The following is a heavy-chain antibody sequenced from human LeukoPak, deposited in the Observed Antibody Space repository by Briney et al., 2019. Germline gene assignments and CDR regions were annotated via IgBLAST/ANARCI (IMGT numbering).Heavy chain of an antibody. CDR3: ARMVTDSSSWYRFDAFDI. CDR2: ISYDGSNK. J-gene: IGHJ3*02. Sequence: PGGSLRLSCAASGFTFSSYGMHWVRQAPGKGLEWVAVISYDGSNKYYADSVKGRFTISRDNSKNTLYLQMNSLRAEDTAVYYCARMVTDSSSWYRFDAFDIWGQGTMVTVSS. D-gene: IGHD6-13*01. V-gene: IGHV3-30*19. CDR1: GFTFSSYG.